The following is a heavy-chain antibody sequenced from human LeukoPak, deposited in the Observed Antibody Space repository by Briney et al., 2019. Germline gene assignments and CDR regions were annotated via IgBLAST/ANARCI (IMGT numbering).Heavy chain of an antibody. J-gene: IGHJ6*02. D-gene: IGHD5-12*01. CDR1: GFTFSSYA. CDR3: ARGEVATTYYYGMDV. Sequence: PGGSLRLSCAASGFTFSSYAMHWVRQAPGKGLEWVAVISYDGSNKYYADSVKGRFTISRDNSKNTLYLQMNSLRAEDTAVYYCARGEVATTYYYGMDVWGQGTTVTVSS. V-gene: IGHV3-30-3*01. CDR2: ISYDGSNK.